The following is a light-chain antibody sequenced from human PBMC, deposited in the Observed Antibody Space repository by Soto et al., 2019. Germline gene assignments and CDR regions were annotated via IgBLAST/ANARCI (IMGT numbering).Light chain of an antibody. CDR1: SGHSTYI. CDR2: LEGSGSY. V-gene: IGLV4-60*02. J-gene: IGLJ2*01. CDR3: ETWDINTHVV. Sequence: QPVLTQSSSASASLGSSVKLTCTLSSGHSTYIIAWHQQQPGKAPRYLMKLEGSGSYNKGSGVPDRCSGSSSVADRYLTISNLQFEDEAEYYGETWDINTHVVFGGGTKLTVL.